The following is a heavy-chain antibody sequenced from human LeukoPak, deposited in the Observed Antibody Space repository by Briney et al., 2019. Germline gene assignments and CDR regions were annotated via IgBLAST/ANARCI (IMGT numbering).Heavy chain of an antibody. CDR2: IRSKAYGGTT. V-gene: IGHV3-49*04. D-gene: IGHD6-13*01. CDR1: GFTFGDYA. J-gene: IGHJ4*02. CDR3: AREGAAADSYYFDY. Sequence: GGSLRLSCTASGFTFGDYAMSWVRQAPGKGLEWVGFIRSKAYGGTTEYAASVKGRFTISRDNSKNTLYLQMNSLRAEDTAVYYCAREGAAADSYYFDYWGQGTLVTVSS.